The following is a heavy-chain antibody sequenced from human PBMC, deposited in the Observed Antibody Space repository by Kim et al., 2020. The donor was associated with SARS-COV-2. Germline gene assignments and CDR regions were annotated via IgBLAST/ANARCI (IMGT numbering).Heavy chain of an antibody. V-gene: IGHV5-51*01. D-gene: IGHD3-22*01. J-gene: IGHJ5*02. CDR2: IYPGDSDT. CDR1: GYSFTSYW. CDR3: ARPLYYYDSSGYYRGLGWFDP. Sequence: GESLKISCKGSGYSFTSYWIGWVRQMPGKGLEWMGIIYPGDSDTRYSPSFQGQVTISADKSISTAYLQWSSLKASDTAMYYCARPLYYYDSSGYYRGLGWFDPWGEGTLVTVSS.